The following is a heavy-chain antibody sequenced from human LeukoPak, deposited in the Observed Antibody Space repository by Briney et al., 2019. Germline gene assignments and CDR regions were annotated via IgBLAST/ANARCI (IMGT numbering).Heavy chain of an antibody. V-gene: IGHV1-18*01. CDR1: GYTFTSYG. CDR3: ARAGIYSSSWYFYYYYYMDV. J-gene: IGHJ6*03. Sequence: GASVKVSCKASGYTFTSYGISWVRQAPGQGLEWMGWIRAYNGNTNYAQKLQGRVTMTTDTSTSTAYMELRSLRSDDTAVYYCARAGIYSSSWYFYYYYYMDVWGKGTTVTVSS. D-gene: IGHD6-13*01. CDR2: IRAYNGNT.